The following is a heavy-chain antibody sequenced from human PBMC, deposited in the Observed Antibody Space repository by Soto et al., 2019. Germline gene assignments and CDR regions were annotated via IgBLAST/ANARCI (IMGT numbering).Heavy chain of an antibody. CDR2: INPSGGST. D-gene: IGHD6-13*01. V-gene: IGHV1-46*01. J-gene: IGHJ4*02. CDR1: GYTFTTYY. CDR3: ARAVAAAGNSYY. Sequence: GASVKVSCKASGYTFTTYYMHWVRQAPGQGLELMGIINPSGGSTSYAQKFQGRVTMTRDTSTSTVYMELSSLRSEDTAVYYCARAVAAAGNSYYWGQGTLVTVSS.